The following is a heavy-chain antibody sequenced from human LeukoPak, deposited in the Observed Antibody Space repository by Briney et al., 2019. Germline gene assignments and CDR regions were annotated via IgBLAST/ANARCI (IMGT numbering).Heavy chain of an antibody. CDR2: IKSNGDGGTT. J-gene: IGHJ4*02. CDR3: SGLGRG. V-gene: IGHV3-15*01. D-gene: IGHD3-10*01. CDR1: GFTFSRAW. Sequence: GGSLRLSCAASGFTFSRAWMTWVRQAPGKGLEWVGHIKSNGDGGTTDYAAPVKGRFTISRDDSKTTVHLQMNSLKTEDTAIYYCSGLGRGWGQGTLVTVSS.